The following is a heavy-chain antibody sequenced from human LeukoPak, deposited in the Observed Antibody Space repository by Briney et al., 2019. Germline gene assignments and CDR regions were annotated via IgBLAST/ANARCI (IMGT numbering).Heavy chain of an antibody. CDR2: IYYSEST. CDR1: GGSISSYY. J-gene: IGHJ4*02. CDR3: ARGIYCGGDCYSPMYYFDY. Sequence: PSETLSLTCTVSGGSISSYYWSWIRQPPGKGLEWIGYIYYSESTNYNPSLKSRVTISVDTSKNQFSLKLSSVTAADTAVYYCARGIYCGGDCYSPMYYFDYWGQGTLVTVSS. D-gene: IGHD2-21*02. V-gene: IGHV4-59*01.